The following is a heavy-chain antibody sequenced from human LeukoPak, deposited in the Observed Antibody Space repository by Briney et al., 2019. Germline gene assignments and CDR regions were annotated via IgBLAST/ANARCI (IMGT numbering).Heavy chain of an antibody. CDR1: GYTFTCYY. Sequence: ASVKVSCKASGYTFTCYYMHWVRQAPGQGLEWMGWINPNSGGTNYAQKFQGRVTMTRDTSISTAYMELSRLRSDDTAVYYCARGYSSSPGAFDIWGQGTMVTVSS. CDR2: INPNSGGT. V-gene: IGHV1-2*02. J-gene: IGHJ3*02. D-gene: IGHD6-6*01. CDR3: ARGYSSSPGAFDI.